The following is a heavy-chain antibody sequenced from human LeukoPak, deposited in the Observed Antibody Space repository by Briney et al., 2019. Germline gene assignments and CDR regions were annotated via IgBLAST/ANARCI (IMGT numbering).Heavy chain of an antibody. CDR1: GGTFSSYA. CDR2: IIPILGIA. J-gene: IGHJ3*02. CDR3: ARDRALYYYDSSGYYDAFDI. V-gene: IGHV1-69*04. D-gene: IGHD3-22*01. Sequence: GASVKVSCKASGGTFSSYAISWVRQAPGQGLEWMGRIIPILGIANYAQKFQGRVTITADKSTSTAYMELSSLRSEDTAVYYCARDRALYYYDSSGYYDAFDIWGQGTMVTVSS.